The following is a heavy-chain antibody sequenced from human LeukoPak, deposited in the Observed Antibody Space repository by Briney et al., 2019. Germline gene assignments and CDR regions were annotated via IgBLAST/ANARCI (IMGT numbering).Heavy chain of an antibody. Sequence: GGSLRLSCAASGFTVSSNYMSWVRQAPGKGLEWVSVIYSGGSTYYADSVKGRFTISRDNSKNTLYLQMDSLRAEDTAVYYCAKRSAEPGDFDHWGQGTLVTVSS. CDR2: IYSGGST. CDR1: GFTVSSNY. J-gene: IGHJ4*02. V-gene: IGHV3-53*01. CDR3: AKRSAEPGDFDH. D-gene: IGHD6-13*01.